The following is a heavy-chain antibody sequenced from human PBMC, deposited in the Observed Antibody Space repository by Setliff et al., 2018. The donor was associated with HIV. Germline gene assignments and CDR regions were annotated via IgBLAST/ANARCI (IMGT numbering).Heavy chain of an antibody. CDR1: GFPFDKYG. V-gene: IGHV3-23*01. CDR2: ISESGSSK. Sequence: LRLSCAASGFPFDKYGMTWVRQAPGKGLEWVSSISESGSSKFYADSVKGRFTISRDNSKKTLYLQMSSLRFEDTATYYCARDRSGIAVAAPDAFDVWGQGTMVTVSS. J-gene: IGHJ3*01. D-gene: IGHD6-19*01. CDR3: ARDRSGIAVAAPDAFDV.